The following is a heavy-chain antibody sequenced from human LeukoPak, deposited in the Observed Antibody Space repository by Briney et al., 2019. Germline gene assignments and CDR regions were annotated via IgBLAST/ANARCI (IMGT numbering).Heavy chain of an antibody. J-gene: IGHJ5*02. D-gene: IGHD2-2*01. Sequence: ASVKVSCKASGGTFSSYAISWVRQAPGQGLEWMGGIIPIFGTANYAQKFQGRVTITTDESTSTAYMELSSLRSEDTAVYYCARGGIVVVPAATGIKPFNWFDPWGQGTLVTVSS. CDR1: GGTFSSYA. CDR3: ARGGIVVVPAATGIKPFNWFDP. V-gene: IGHV1-69*05. CDR2: IIPIFGTA.